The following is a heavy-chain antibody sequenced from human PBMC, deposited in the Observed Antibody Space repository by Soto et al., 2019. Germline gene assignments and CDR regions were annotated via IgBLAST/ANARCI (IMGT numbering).Heavy chain of an antibody. Sequence: EVQLVESGGGLVKPGGSLRLSCAASVFTFSSYSMNWVRQAPGKGLEWVSSISSSSSYIYYADSVKGRFTISRDNAKNSLYLQMNSLRAEDTAVYYCARGVRFLEWLLQYGDAFDIWGQGTMVTVSS. CDR3: ARGVRFLEWLLQYGDAFDI. V-gene: IGHV3-21*01. J-gene: IGHJ3*02. CDR1: VFTFSSYS. CDR2: ISSSSSYI. D-gene: IGHD3-3*01.